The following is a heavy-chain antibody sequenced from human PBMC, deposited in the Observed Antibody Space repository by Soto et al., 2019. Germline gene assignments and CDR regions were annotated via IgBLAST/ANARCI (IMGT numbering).Heavy chain of an antibody. J-gene: IGHJ5*02. D-gene: IGHD2-2*01. CDR1: GGSFSGYY. CDR3: ARRIVVVPAASGLGVFDP. V-gene: IGHV4-34*01. CDR2: INHSGST. Sequence: QVQLQQWGAGLLKPSETLSLTCAVYGGSFSGYYWSWIRQPPGQGLEWIGEINHSGSTNYNPSLKSRVTISVDTSKNQFSLKLSSVTAADTAVYYCARRIVVVPAASGLGVFDPWGQGTLVTVSS.